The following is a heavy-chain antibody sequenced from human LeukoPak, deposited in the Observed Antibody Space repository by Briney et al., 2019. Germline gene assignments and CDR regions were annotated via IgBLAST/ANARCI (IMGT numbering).Heavy chain of an antibody. J-gene: IGHJ4*02. CDR1: GFTLSGYW. V-gene: IGHV3-74*01. Sequence: PGGSLRLSCAASGFTLSGYWMHWVRQAPGKGLVWVSRINTDGSSTGHADSVKGRFTISRDNARNTLNLQMNSLRAEDTAVYYCARGGHYFDYWGQGSLVTVSS. CDR2: INTDGSST. CDR3: ARGGHYFDY. D-gene: IGHD1-26*01.